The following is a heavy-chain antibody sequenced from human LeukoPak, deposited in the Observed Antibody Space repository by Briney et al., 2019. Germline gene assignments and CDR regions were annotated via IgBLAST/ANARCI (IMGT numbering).Heavy chain of an antibody. CDR3: AKTFGTAMVETFDY. CDR1: GLTFSGLA. D-gene: IGHD5-18*01. Sequence: GGSLRLSCAASGLTFSGLAMHWVRQAPGKGLEWVGRIRSNANNYATAYAASVKGRFTISRDDSKNTAYLQMNSLKPEDTAVYYCAKTFGTAMVETFDYWGQGTLVTVSS. J-gene: IGHJ4*02. V-gene: IGHV3-73*01. CDR2: IRSNANNYAT.